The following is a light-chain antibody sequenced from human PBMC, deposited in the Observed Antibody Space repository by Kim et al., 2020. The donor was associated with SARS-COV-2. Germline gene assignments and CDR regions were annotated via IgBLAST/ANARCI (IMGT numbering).Light chain of an antibody. V-gene: IGKV3-15*01. Sequence: PPGERATLSCRASQSVSSNVAWYQQKPGQDPRRLIYGASTRATGIPARFSGSGSGTEFTLTISSLQSEDLAVYHCQQYDDWPPWTFGQGTKVEIK. CDR1: QSVSSN. CDR2: GAS. CDR3: QQYDDWPPWT. J-gene: IGKJ1*01.